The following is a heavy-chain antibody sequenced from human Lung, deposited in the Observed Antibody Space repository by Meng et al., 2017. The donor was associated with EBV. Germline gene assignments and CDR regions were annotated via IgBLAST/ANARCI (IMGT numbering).Heavy chain of an antibody. V-gene: IGHV4-34*09. Sequence: QVKLHELGPGQVKPSQTLSPTWTVYGGSSSTYYGSWIRPSTGKGLAWIGEINHGGSTNYNPSLKSRVTISVDKSKTQFSLKLSSVTAADTAVYYCARGVSDTAMVPYYFDYWGQGTLVTVSS. D-gene: IGHD5-18*01. CDR2: INHGGST. CDR1: GGSSSTYY. J-gene: IGHJ4*02. CDR3: ARGVSDTAMVPYYFDY.